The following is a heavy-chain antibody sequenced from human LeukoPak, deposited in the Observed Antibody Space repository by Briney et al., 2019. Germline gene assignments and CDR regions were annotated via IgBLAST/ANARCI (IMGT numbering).Heavy chain of an antibody. CDR1: GFTFSSYG. CDR2: ISYDGSNK. V-gene: IGHV3-30*18. Sequence: PGGSLRLSCAAPGFTFSSYGMHWVRQAPGKGLEWVAVISYDGSNKYYADSVKGRFTISRDNSKNTLYLQMNSLRAEDTAVYYCAKVSVDDYGDYWGQGTLVTVSS. D-gene: IGHD4-17*01. J-gene: IGHJ4*02. CDR3: AKVSVDDYGDY.